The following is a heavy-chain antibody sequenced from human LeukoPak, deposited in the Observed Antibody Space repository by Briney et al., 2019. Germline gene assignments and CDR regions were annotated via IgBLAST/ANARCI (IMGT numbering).Heavy chain of an antibody. CDR2: INHSGST. D-gene: IGHD4-17*01. J-gene: IGHJ4*02. CDR3: AKVTVTTLTTTFWNY. Sequence: SETLSLTCAVYGGSFSGYYWSWIRQPPGKGLEWIGEINHSGSTNYNPSLKSRVTISVDTSKNQFSLKLSSVTAADTAVYYCAKVTVTTLTTTFWNYWGQGTLVTVSS. V-gene: IGHV4-34*01. CDR1: GGSFSGYY.